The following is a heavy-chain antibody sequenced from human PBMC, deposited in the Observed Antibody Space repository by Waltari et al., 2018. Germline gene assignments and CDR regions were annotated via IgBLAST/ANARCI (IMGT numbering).Heavy chain of an antibody. Sequence: QVQLVQSGAEVKKPGASVKVSCKASGYTFTGYYMHWVRQAPGQGLEWMGWSNPNSGGTNYAQKCQGRVTMTRDTSISTAYMELSRLRSDDTAVYYCARDRRLIAAAAKGDYWGQGTLVTVSS. CDR2: SNPNSGGT. CDR1: GYTFTGYY. V-gene: IGHV1-2*02. J-gene: IGHJ4*02. CDR3: ARDRRLIAAAAKGDY. D-gene: IGHD6-13*01.